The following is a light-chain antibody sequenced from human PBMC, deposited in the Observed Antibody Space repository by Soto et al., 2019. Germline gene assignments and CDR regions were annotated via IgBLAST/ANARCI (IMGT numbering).Light chain of an antibody. V-gene: IGKV3-11*01. J-gene: IGKJ4*01. CDR2: DPY. Sequence: EIVLTQSPATLSVYPGEGATLSCWASQSFGNYIAWYQQKPGQIPRLLTSDPYNRAAGIPARFSGSRSGAAFSLIISSLAPEDSAIYDCQHRANWPLLVIGGGPKVEIK. CDR1: QSFGNY. CDR3: QHRANWPLLV.